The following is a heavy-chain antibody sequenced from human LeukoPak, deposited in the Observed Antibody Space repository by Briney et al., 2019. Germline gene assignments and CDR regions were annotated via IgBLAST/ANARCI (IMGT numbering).Heavy chain of an antibody. D-gene: IGHD3-22*01. CDR3: AKVDYYDGSGYYYDAFDI. CDR2: ISGSGGSA. J-gene: IGHJ3*02. V-gene: IGHV3-23*01. CDR1: GFTFSSYA. Sequence: PGGSLRLSCAASGFTFSSYAMRWVRQAPGKGLEWVSGISGSGGSAYYADSVKGRFTISRDNSKNTLYLQVNSLRAEDTAVYYCAKVDYYDGSGYYYDAFDIWGQGAMVTVSS.